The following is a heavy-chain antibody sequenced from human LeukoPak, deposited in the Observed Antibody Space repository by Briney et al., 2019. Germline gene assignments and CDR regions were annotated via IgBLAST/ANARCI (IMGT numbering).Heavy chain of an antibody. J-gene: IGHJ4*02. D-gene: IGHD3-3*01. CDR2: ISWNSGSI. CDR1: GFTFDDYA. V-gene: IGHV3-9*01. CDR3: ARDKIYDCWSGHNFDY. Sequence: PGRSLRLSCAASGFTFDDYAMHWVRQAPGKGLEWVSGISWNSGSIGYADSVKGRFTISRDNSKNTLYLQINRLRVEDTAVYYCARDKIYDCWSGHNFDYWGQGTLVTVSS.